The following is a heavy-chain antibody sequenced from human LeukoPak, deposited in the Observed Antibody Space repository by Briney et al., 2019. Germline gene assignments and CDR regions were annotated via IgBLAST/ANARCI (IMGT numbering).Heavy chain of an antibody. D-gene: IGHD3-22*01. CDR3: ASSLSRYYYDSSGYAFDY. Sequence: SETLSLTCTVSGGSISSYSWNWIRQPPGKGLEWIGYIYHSGSTYYNPSLKSRVTISVDRSKNQFSLKLSSVTAADTAVYYCASSLSRYYYDSSGYAFDYWGQGTLVTVSS. CDR1: GGSISSYS. V-gene: IGHV4-30-2*01. CDR2: IYHSGST. J-gene: IGHJ4*02.